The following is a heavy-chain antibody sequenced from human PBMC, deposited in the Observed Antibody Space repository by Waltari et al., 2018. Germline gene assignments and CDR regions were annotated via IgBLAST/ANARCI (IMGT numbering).Heavy chain of an antibody. D-gene: IGHD6-13*01. CDR2: SYYSGST. J-gene: IGHJ4*02. V-gene: IGHV4-39*01. CDR1: GGSISSSSYY. CDR3: ARHRSRSSWPYYFDY. Sequence: QLQLQESGPGLVKPSETLSLTCTVSGGSISSSSYYWGWIRQPPGKGLEWVGSSYYSGSTYSNPSLKSRVTISVDTSKNQFSLKLSSVTAADTAVYYCARHRSRSSWPYYFDYWGQGTLVTVSS.